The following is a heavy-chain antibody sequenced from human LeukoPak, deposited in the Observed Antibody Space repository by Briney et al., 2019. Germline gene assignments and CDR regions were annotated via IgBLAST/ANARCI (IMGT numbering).Heavy chain of an antibody. Sequence: PGGSLRLSCAASGFTFDDYAMHWVRQAPGKGLEWVSGISWNSGSIGYADSVKGRFTISRDNAKNSLYLQMNSLRAEDTAVYYCARDQTYYYGMDVWGQGTTVTVSS. V-gene: IGHV3-9*01. CDR2: ISWNSGSI. J-gene: IGHJ6*02. CDR1: GFTFDDYA. CDR3: ARDQTYYYGMDV.